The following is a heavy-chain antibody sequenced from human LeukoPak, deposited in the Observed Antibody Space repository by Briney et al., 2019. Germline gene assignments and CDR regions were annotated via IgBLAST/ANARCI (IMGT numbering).Heavy chain of an antibody. CDR3: AREGQQLVLDY. D-gene: IGHD6-13*01. CDR2: IYYSGST. V-gene: IGHV4-30-4*01. J-gene: IGHJ4*02. CDR1: GGSISSGDYY. Sequence: SETLSLTCTVSGGSISSGDYYWSWLRQPPGKGLEWIGYIYYSGSTYYNPSLKSRVTISVDTSKNQFSLKLSSVTAADTAVYYCAREGQQLVLDYWGQGTLVTVSS.